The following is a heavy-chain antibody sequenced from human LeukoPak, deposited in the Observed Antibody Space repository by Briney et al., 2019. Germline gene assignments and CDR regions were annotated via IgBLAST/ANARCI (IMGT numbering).Heavy chain of an antibody. CDR1: GFTFSSYA. J-gene: IGHJ4*02. CDR3: AKAPYTSSWYYFDY. V-gene: IGHV3-23*01. D-gene: IGHD6-13*01. CDR2: ISNSGGST. Sequence: PGGSLRLSCAASGFTFSSYAMSWVRQAPGKGLEWVSVISNSGGSTYYADSVKGRFTISRDNSKNTLYLQMNSLRAEDTALYYCAKAPYTSSWYYFDYWGQGTLVTVSS.